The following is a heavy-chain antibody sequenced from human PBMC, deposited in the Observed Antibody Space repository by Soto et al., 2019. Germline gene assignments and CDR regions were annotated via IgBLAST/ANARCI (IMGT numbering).Heavy chain of an antibody. CDR3: ARVRMLWYGELSH. CDR2: INPGNGNT. D-gene: IGHD3-10*01. Sequence: QVQLVQSGAEVKKPGASVKISCKTSGYTFMTYALHWVRQARGQRPEWMGWINPGNGNTEYSQKLQGRVTITRDTSARTVFMEVANMTSEDTAVYYCARVRMLWYGELSHWGQGTQVIVSA. CDR1: GYTFMTYA. V-gene: IGHV1-3*01. J-gene: IGHJ4*02.